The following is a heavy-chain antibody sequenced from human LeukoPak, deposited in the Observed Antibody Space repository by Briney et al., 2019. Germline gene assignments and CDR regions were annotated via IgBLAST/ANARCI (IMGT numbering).Heavy chain of an antibody. J-gene: IGHJ6*02. CDR3: ARGLLERQGVYYYGKDV. V-gene: IGHV1-8*01. CDR1: GYTFTSYD. CDR2: MNPNSGNT. Sequence: ASVKVSCKASGYTFTSYDINWVRQATGQGLEWMGWMNPNSGNTGYAQKFQGRVTMTRNTSISTAYMELSSLRSEDTAVYYCARGLLERQGVYYYGKDVWGQGTTVTVSS. D-gene: IGHD1-1*01.